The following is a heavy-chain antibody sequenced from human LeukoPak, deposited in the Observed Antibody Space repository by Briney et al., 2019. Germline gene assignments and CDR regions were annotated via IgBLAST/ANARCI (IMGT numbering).Heavy chain of an antibody. CDR3: ARAPTYGSGSSFDY. D-gene: IGHD3-10*01. Sequence: GGSLRLSCAASGFTFRDYDMTWIRQAPGKGLEWVSYISSSDRTIYNAESVKGRFTISRDNAKNSLYLQMNSLRAEDTAVYYCARAPTYGSGSSFDYWGQGTLVTVSS. CDR2: ISSSDRTI. V-gene: IGHV3-11*01. CDR1: GFTFRDYD. J-gene: IGHJ4*02.